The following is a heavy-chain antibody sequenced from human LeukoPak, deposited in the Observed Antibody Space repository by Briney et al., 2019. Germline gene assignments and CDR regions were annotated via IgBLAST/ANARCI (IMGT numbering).Heavy chain of an antibody. V-gene: IGHV3-7*05. Sequence: PGGSLRLSCAVSGFTFSTYWMTWVRQAPGKGLEWVASVKEDGSEKYQVDSVEGRFTISRDNAKNSLFLQLNSLSAEDTAVYFCARGYSYLDYWGQGTLVTVSP. CDR1: GFTFSTYW. CDR2: VKEDGSEK. D-gene: IGHD1-26*01. J-gene: IGHJ4*02. CDR3: ARGYSYLDY.